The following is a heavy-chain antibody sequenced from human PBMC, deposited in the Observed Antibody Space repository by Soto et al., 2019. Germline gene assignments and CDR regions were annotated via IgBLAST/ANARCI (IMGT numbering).Heavy chain of an antibody. CDR2: IIPIFGTA. Sequence: ASVKVSCKASGGTFSSYAISWVRQAPGQGLEWMGGIIPIFGTANHAQKFQGRVTITADESTSTAYMELSSLRSEDTAVYYCARAVAAVAYAFDIWGQGTMVTVSS. CDR1: GGTFSSYA. J-gene: IGHJ3*02. CDR3: ARAVAAVAYAFDI. D-gene: IGHD6-19*01. V-gene: IGHV1-69*13.